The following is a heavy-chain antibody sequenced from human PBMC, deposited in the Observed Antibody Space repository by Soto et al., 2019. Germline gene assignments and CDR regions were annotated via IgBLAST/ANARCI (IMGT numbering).Heavy chain of an antibody. D-gene: IGHD6-19*01. Sequence: EVQLVESGGSLVQPGGSLRLSCAASGFTFSSNNMNWVRQAPGKGLEWVSFISSSSSTIYYADSVKGRFTISRDNAKNSLYLQMNSLRDEDTALYYCSRVSLARSGWYLRYGMDVWGQGTTVTVSS. CDR2: ISSSSSTI. CDR3: SRVSLARSGWYLRYGMDV. V-gene: IGHV3-48*02. J-gene: IGHJ6*02. CDR1: GFTFSSNN.